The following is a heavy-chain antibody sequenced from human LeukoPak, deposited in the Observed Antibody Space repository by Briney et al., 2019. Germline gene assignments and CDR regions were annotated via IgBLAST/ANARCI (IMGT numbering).Heavy chain of an antibody. CDR2: INNDGSTT. D-gene: IGHD6-19*01. CDR1: GFTFSSYW. CDR3: AKGHSSGWALIGY. J-gene: IGHJ4*02. Sequence: GGSLRLSCVGSGFTFSSYWVHWVRQAPGKGLVWVSRINNDGSTTNYADSVKGRFTISRDISKNTLYLQMNSLRAEDTAVYYCAKGHSSGWALIGYWGQGTLVTVSS. V-gene: IGHV3-74*01.